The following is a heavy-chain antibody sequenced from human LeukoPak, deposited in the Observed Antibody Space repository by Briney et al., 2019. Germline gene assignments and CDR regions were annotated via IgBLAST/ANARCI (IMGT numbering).Heavy chain of an antibody. CDR1: GGSTSSSSYY. J-gene: IGHJ4*02. Sequence: PSETLSLTCTVSGGSTSSSSYYWGWIRQPPGKGLEWIGSIYYSGSTYYNPSLKSRVTISVDTSKNQFSLKLSSVTAADTAVYYSVKHGTISGFDYWGQGTLVTVSS. V-gene: IGHV4-39*01. D-gene: IGHD1-1*01. CDR2: IYYSGST. CDR3: VKHGTISGFDY.